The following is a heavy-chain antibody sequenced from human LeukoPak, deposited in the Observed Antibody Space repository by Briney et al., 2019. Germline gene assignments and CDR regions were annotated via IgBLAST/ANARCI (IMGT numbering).Heavy chain of an antibody. Sequence: SETLSLTCTASGGSISSSSYYWGWIRQPPGKGLEWIGSIYYSGSTYYNPSLKSRVTISVDTSKNQFSLKLSSVTAADTAVYYCAREGSRLGGLSLIGYWGQGTLVTVSS. V-gene: IGHV4-39*07. CDR1: GGSISSSSYY. D-gene: IGHD3-16*02. CDR3: AREGSRLGGLSLIGY. J-gene: IGHJ4*02. CDR2: IYYSGST.